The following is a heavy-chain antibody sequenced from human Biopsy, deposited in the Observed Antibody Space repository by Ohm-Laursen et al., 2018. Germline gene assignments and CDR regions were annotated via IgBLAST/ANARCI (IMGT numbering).Heavy chain of an antibody. Sequence: ASVKVSCKTSGYTFTAYGISWVRQAPGQGLEWMGWISTYNDDTNIAQKFQGRVSMTTDTSTRTAYMELRSLRSGYTAIYFCARDPGYDFWSGSDPFDIWGQGTLVTVS. CDR1: GYTFTAYG. CDR3: ARDPGYDFWSGSDPFDI. CDR2: ISTYNDDT. D-gene: IGHD3-3*01. J-gene: IGHJ3*02. V-gene: IGHV1-18*04.